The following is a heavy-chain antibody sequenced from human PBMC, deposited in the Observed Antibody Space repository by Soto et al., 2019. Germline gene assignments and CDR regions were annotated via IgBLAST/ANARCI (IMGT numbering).Heavy chain of an antibody. V-gene: IGHV3-7*03. D-gene: IGHD3-16*01. Sequence: GGSLRLSCVGSGFTFSNHWMNWVRQAPGQGLEWVANIKADGSEKYYVDSVKGRFTISRDNAKNSLYLQMNSLRAEDTAVCYCERARGVDYWDQGTQVTVSS. CDR1: GFTFSNHW. CDR2: IKADGSEK. J-gene: IGHJ4*02. CDR3: ERARGVDY.